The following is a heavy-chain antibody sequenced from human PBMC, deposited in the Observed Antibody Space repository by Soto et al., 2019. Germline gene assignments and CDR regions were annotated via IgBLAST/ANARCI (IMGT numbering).Heavy chain of an antibody. J-gene: IGHJ4*02. CDR1: GDSDSSNG. CDR3: ARDPSAARPFDY. Sequence: SHTLPLTCDISGDSDSSNGWNWIRQSTSRGLEWLGRTYYSSKWYNDYAVSVKSRITINPDTSKNQFSLQLNSVAPEDTAVYYCARDPSAARPFDYWCQGLLVSV. D-gene: IGHD6-6*01. V-gene: IGHV6-1*01. CDR2: TYYSSKWYN.